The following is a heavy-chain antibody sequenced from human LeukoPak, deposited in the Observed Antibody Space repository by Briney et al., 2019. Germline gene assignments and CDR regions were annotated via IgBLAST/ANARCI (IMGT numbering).Heavy chain of an antibody. Sequence: SQTLSLTCTISGGSISSGSYYWSWIRQPAWKGLERIGRVYTGGSTNYNPSLKSRVTISVDTSKNQFSLKLSSVTAADTAVYYCARDLSGWNPASYYYYMDVWGKGTTVTVSS. D-gene: IGHD6-19*01. CDR3: ARDLSGWNPASYYYYMDV. J-gene: IGHJ6*03. CDR1: GGSISSGSYY. V-gene: IGHV4-61*02. CDR2: VYTGGST.